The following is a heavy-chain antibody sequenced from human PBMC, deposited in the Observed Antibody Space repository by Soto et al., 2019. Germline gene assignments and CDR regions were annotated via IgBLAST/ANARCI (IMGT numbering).Heavy chain of an antibody. CDR3: ARAKSCSAGSCYDLDY. D-gene: IGHD2-15*01. J-gene: IGHJ4*02. Sequence: QVQLVQSGAEVKKPGASVKVSCKASGYTFTNYGISWVRQAPGQGLEWMGWISAYNGNTKDAQKLQGRVTMTTDTSTNTAYMELRSLRSDDTAVYYCARAKSCSAGSCYDLDYWGQGTLVTVSS. CDR1: GYTFTNYG. V-gene: IGHV1-18*01. CDR2: ISAYNGNT.